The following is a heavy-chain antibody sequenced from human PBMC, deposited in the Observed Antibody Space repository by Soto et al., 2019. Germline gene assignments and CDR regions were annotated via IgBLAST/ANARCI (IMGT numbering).Heavy chain of an antibody. D-gene: IGHD3-10*01. CDR2: IDYNGGT. V-gene: IGHV4-39*01. CDR3: ARIYYGAAFDY. J-gene: IGHJ4*02. CDR1: GGSLSSSSYY. Sequence: QLQLQETGTGLVKPWETLSLTCTVSGGSLSSSSYYWGWIRQPPGKGLEWIGGIDYNGGTYYNPSPKSRVTISVDTSKNQFSLKLSSVTAADTAVYYCARIYYGAAFDYWGQGTLVTVSS.